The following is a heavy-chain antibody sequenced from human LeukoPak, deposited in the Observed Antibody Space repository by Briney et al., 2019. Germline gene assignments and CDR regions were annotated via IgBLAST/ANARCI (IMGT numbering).Heavy chain of an antibody. CDR3: VRDLRYCSSTSCYDPCFDY. D-gene: IGHD2-2*01. V-gene: IGHV3-11*06. CDR2: ISSSNRYT. J-gene: IGHJ4*02. CDR1: GFTFSDYY. Sequence: GGSLRLSCAASGFTFSDYYMSWIRQAPGKGLEWVSYISSSNRYTNYADSVKGRFTISRDNAKNTLYLQMNSLGAEDTAVYYCVRDLRYCSSTSCYDPCFDYWGQGTLVTVSS.